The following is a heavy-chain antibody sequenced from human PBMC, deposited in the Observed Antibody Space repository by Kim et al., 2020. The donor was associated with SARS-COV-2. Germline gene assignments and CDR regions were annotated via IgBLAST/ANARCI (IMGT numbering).Heavy chain of an antibody. CDR3: PGRSPITAGSGSYYCDF. V-gene: IGHV4-34*01. D-gene: IGHD3-10*01. Sequence: SETLSLTCAVYGGSFSGYYWSWIRQPPGKGLEWIGEINHSGRTNSNPSPKTRVTISVNTSKDQFSLKLTSVTAPKTAVIYVPGRSPITAGSGSYYCDFWG. J-gene: IGHJ3*01. CDR1: GGSFSGYY. CDR2: INHSGRT.